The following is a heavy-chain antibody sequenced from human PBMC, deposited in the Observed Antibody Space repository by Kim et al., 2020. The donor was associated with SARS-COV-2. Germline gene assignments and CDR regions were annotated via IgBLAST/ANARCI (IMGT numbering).Heavy chain of an antibody. CDR3: AADSKGASDFDY. CDR2: IVVGSVNT. V-gene: IGHV1-58*01. CDR1: GFTFTSSA. Sequence: SVKVSCKASGFTFTSSAVQWVRQARGQRLEWIGWIVVGSVNTNYAQKFQERVTITRDMSTSTAYMELSSLRSEDTAVYYCAADSKGASDFDYWGQGTLVTVSS. J-gene: IGHJ4*02.